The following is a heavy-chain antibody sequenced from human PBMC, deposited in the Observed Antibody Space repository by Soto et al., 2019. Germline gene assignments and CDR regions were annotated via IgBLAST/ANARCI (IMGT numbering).Heavy chain of an antibody. D-gene: IGHD1-7*01. CDR2: IIPIFGTA. CDR1: GGTFSSYA. CDR3: ASVLELHYYYGMDV. J-gene: IGHJ6*02. Sequence: SVKVSCKASGGTFSSYAISWVRQAPGQGLEWMGGIIPIFGTANYAQKFQGRVTITADESTSTAYMELSSLRSEDTAVYYCASVLELHYYYGMDVWGQGNTVTVS. V-gene: IGHV1-69*13.